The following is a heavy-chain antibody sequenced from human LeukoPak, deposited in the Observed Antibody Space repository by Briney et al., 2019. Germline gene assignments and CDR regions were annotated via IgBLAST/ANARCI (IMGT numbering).Heavy chain of an antibody. J-gene: IGHJ4*02. CDR3: AKLSAYSYGDKGD. D-gene: IGHD5-18*01. Sequence: GGSLRLSCAASGFTFSSYAMSWVRQAPGKGLEWVSAIRGSGGYTYYADSVKGRFTISRDNSKNTLYLQMNSLRAEDTAVYYCAKLSAYSYGDKGDWGQGTLVTVSS. V-gene: IGHV3-23*01. CDR1: GFTFSSYA. CDR2: IRGSGGYT.